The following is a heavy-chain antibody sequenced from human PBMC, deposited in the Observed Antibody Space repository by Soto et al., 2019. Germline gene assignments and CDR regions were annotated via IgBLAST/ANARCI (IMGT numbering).Heavy chain of an antibody. CDR3: AKDCGRFLEWLAPYYYMDV. J-gene: IGHJ6*03. Sequence: EVQLLESGGGLVQPGGSLRLSCAASGFTFSSYAMSWVRQAPGKGLEWVSAISGSGGSTYYADSVKGRFTISRDNSKNTLYLQMDSLRAEGPAVDYRAKDCGRFLEWLAPYYYMDVWGKGTTVTVSS. V-gene: IGHV3-23*01. D-gene: IGHD3-3*01. CDR1: GFTFSSYA. CDR2: ISGSGGST.